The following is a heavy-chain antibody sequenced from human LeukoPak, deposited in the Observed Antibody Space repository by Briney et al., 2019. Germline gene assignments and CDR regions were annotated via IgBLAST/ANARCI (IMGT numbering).Heavy chain of an antibody. V-gene: IGHV1-69*05. CDR3: ARGRATVTTWHY. J-gene: IGHJ4*02. D-gene: IGHD4-17*01. CDR1: GCTFTSYA. CDR2: INPISGTT. Sequence: SVKVSCKASGCTFTSYAISWVRQAPGQGLEWMGGINPISGTTNYAQKFQGRVTITTDESTSTAYMELSSLRSEDTAVYYCARGRATVTTWHYWGQGTLVTVSS.